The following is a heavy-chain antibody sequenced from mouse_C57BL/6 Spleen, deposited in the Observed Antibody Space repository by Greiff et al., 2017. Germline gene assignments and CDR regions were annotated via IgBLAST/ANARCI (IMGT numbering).Heavy chain of an antibody. CDR2: IYPGDGDT. D-gene: IGHD3-2*02. J-gene: IGHJ3*01. CDR1: GYAFSSSW. CDR3: ATAQATAFAY. Sequence: QVQLQQSGPELVKPGASVKISCKASGYAFSSSWMNWVKQRPGKGLEWIRRIYPGDGDTNYNGKFKGKATLTADKSSSTAYMQLSSLTSEDSAVYFCATAQATAFAYWGQGTLVTVSA. V-gene: IGHV1-82*01.